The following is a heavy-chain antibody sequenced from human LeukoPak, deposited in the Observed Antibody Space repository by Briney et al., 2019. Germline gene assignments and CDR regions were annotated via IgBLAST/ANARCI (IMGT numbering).Heavy chain of an antibody. CDR2: MKSNSGDT. D-gene: IGHD6-13*01. CDR3: ARGEYSSSWYPFDY. V-gene: IGHV1-8*01. Sequence: ASVKVSCKSSGYTFIGYHINWVRQPPAQGLEWMGWMKSNSGDTHFAQKFQGRLTMTRNTSISTAFMELSSLRAEDTAVYYCARGEYSSSWYPFDYWGQGSLVTVSS. J-gene: IGHJ4*02. CDR1: GYTFIGYH.